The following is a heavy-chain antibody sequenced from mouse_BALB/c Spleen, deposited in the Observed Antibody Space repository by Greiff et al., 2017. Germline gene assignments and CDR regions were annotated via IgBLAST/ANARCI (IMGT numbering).Heavy chain of an antibody. J-gene: IGHJ3*01. D-gene: IGHD1-1*01. V-gene: IGHV1-55*01. CDR3: ARSNSRFTFAY. Sequence: VQLQESGAELVKPGTSVKMSCKASGYTFTSYWINWVKLRPGQGLEWIGDIYPGSGSTNYNEKFKSKATLTVVTSSSTAYMHLSSLASEDSAHYNCARSNSRFTFAYWGQGTLVTVSA. CDR2: IYPGSGST. CDR1: GYTFTSYW.